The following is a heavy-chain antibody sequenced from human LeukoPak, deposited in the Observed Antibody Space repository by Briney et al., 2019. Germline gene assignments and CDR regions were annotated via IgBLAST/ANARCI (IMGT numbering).Heavy chain of an antibody. CDR1: GYTFTSYD. CDR2: MNPNSGNT. J-gene: IGHJ6*03. CDR3: ATGIVVVPAAPYYYMDV. Sequence: ASVKVSCKASGYTFTSYDISWVRQATGQGLEWMGWMNPNSGNTGYAQKFRGRVTMTRNTSISTAYMELSSLRSEDTAVYYCATGIVVVPAAPYYYMDVWGKGTTVTVSS. D-gene: IGHD2-2*01. V-gene: IGHV1-8*01.